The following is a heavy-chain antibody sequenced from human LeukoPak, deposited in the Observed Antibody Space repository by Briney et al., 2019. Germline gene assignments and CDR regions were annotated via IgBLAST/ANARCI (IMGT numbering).Heavy chain of an antibody. V-gene: IGHV1-2*02. J-gene: IGHJ6*04. CDR2: INPNIGGT. CDR1: VYTFTGYY. D-gene: IGHD1-1*01. Sequence: ASVKVSCKAAVYTFTGYYMHCVRQAPGQRLGWMGWINPNIGGTSYAQKFQGRVTMTRDPSISTTYMELTRLTSDDTAVYYCAKDEYKFGDNCFDVWGKGTAVTVSS. CDR3: AKDEYKFGDNCFDV.